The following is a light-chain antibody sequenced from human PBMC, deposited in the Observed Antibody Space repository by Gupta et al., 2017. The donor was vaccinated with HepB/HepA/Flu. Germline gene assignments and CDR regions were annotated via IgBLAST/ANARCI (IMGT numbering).Light chain of an antibody. Sequence: QSVLTQPPSASGTPGHRVTISCSGSSSNIGSNTVNWYQQLPGTAPKLLIHSNNQRPSGVPDRFSGSKSGTSASLAISGLRSEDEADYYCAAWDDSLTGPVFGGGTKLTVL. CDR3: AAWDDSLTGPV. J-gene: IGLJ3*02. CDR2: SNN. V-gene: IGLV1-44*01. CDR1: SSNIGSNT.